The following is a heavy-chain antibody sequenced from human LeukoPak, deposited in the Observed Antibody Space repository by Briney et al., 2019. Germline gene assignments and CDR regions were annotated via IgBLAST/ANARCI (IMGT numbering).Heavy chain of an antibody. CDR3: GSSDGYNFNF. V-gene: IGHV4-30-4*01. J-gene: IGHJ4*02. CDR2: ISYSGST. CDR1: GGSISSGDYY. D-gene: IGHD5-24*01. Sequence: SQTLSLTCAVSGGSISSGDYYWSWIRQPPGTGLEWIGYISYSGSTYYNPSLKSRVAISIDTSKSQFSLKLSSVTAADTAAYYCGSSDGYNFNFWGQGTLVTVSS.